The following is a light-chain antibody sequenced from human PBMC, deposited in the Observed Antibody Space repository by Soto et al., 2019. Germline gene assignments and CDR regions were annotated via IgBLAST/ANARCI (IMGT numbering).Light chain of an antibody. CDR3: QQLNSYPVT. Sequence: DIQLTQSPSFLSASVGDRVTITCRASQGLNSYFACYQQKPGKAPKLLLYATSTLQSVFPSRFSGSGSGAEFTLTITSLQPEDIATYYCQQLNSYPVTFGGGTKVEIK. CDR2: ATS. CDR1: QGLNSY. J-gene: IGKJ4*01. V-gene: IGKV1-9*01.